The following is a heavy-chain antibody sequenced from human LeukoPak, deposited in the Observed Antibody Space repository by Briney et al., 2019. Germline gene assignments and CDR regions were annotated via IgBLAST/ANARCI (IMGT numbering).Heavy chain of an antibody. D-gene: IGHD3/OR15-3a*01. V-gene: IGHV4-30-4*01. CDR1: GGSISSGDYY. CDR3: ARGAPDLPDNWFDP. CDR2: IYYSGST. Sequence: PSQTLSPTCTVSGGSISSGDYYWSWIRQPPGKGLEWIGYIYYSGSTYYNPSLKSRVTISVDTSKNQFSLKLSSVTAADTAVYYCARGAPDLPDNWFDPRGQGTLVTVSS. J-gene: IGHJ5*02.